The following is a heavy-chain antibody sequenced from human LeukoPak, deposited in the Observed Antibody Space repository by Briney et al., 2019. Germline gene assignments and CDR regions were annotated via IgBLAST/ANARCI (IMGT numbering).Heavy chain of an antibody. D-gene: IGHD3-10*01. CDR1: GFTFDNYA. CDR3: AKDMNSYGSGSSYNPWGPFDS. CDR2: IAWDRGNT. Sequence: AGRSLRLSCAASGFTFDNYAMHWVRQAPGKGLEWVSGIAWDRGNTDYADSVKGRITISRDNAKTSLYPQINSLPPKDTAFYFCAKDMNSYGSGSSYNPWGPFDSWGQGTLVTVSS. V-gene: IGHV3-9*01. J-gene: IGHJ4*02.